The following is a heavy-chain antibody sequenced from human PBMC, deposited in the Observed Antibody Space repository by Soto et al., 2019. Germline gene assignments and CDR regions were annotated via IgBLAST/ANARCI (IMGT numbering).Heavy chain of an antibody. J-gene: IGHJ4*02. CDR3: AREEGGYSSSWYETFDY. CDR2: INAGNGNT. Sequence: ASVKVSCKASGYTFTSYAMHWARQAPGQRLEWMGWINAGNGNTKYSQKFQGRVTITRDTSASTAYMELSSLRSEDTAVYYCAREEGGYSSSWYETFDYWGQGTLVTVSS. CDR1: GYTFTSYA. D-gene: IGHD6-13*01. V-gene: IGHV1-3*01.